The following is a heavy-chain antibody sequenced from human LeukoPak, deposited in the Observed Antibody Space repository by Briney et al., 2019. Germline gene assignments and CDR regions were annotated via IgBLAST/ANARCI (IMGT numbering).Heavy chain of an antibody. D-gene: IGHD1-26*01. Sequence: ASVKVSCKASGYYFSNYGISWVRQAPGQGLEWMGWISAYNGNTNYAQKLQGRVTMTTDTSTSTAYMELRSLRSDDTAVYYCARDLGGSYLISMHYWGQGTLVTVSS. CDR2: ISAYNGNT. J-gene: IGHJ4*02. CDR1: GYYFSNYG. V-gene: IGHV1-18*01. CDR3: ARDLGGSYLISMHY.